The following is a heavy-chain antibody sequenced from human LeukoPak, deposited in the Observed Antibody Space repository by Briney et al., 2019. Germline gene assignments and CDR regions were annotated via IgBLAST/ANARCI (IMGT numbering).Heavy chain of an antibody. Sequence: SETLSLTCTVSGYSISSGYYWGWIRQPPGKGLEWIGRIYTSGSTNYNPSLKSRVTISVDTSKNQFSLKLSSVTAADTAVYYCARGIEAAGPYFDYWGQGTLVTVSS. V-gene: IGHV4-38-2*02. CDR1: GYSISSGYY. CDR2: IYTSGST. CDR3: ARGIEAAGPYFDY. J-gene: IGHJ4*02. D-gene: IGHD6-13*01.